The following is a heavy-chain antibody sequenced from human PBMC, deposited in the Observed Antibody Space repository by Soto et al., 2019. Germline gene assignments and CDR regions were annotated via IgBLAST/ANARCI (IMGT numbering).Heavy chain of an antibody. V-gene: IGHV3-23*01. J-gene: IGHJ4*02. CDR1: GFIFSSSA. CDR3: AKDTDFDY. Sequence: GESLRLSCAASGFIFSSSAMTWVRQAPGKGLEWVSAISGSGGYTYYADSVKGRFTISRDNSKNTLYLQVNSLRAEDTAVYYCAKDTDFDYWGQGTLVTVSS. CDR2: ISGSGGYT.